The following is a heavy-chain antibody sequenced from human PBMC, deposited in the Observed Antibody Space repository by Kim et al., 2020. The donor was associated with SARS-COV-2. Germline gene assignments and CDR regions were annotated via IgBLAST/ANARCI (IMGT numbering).Heavy chain of an antibody. CDR3: ARTTRV. D-gene: IGHD1-1*01. Sequence: YYSGSTYYNPSLKSRVTISVATSKNQFSLKLSSVTAADTAVYYCARTTRVWGQGTTVTVSS. J-gene: IGHJ6*02. CDR2: YYSGST. V-gene: IGHV4-39*07.